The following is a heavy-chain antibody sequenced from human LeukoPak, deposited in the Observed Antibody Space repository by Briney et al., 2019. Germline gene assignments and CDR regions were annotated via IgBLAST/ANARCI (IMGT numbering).Heavy chain of an antibody. V-gene: IGHV3-30*04. CDR2: ISYDGSNK. CDR3: ARDRKAVAGRHRQSDDY. D-gene: IGHD6-19*01. J-gene: IGHJ4*02. Sequence: GGSLRLSCAASGFTFSSYAMHWVRQAPGKGLEWVAVISYDGSNKYYADSVKGRFTISRDNSKNTLYLQMNSLRAEDTAVYYCARDRKAVAGRHRQSDDYWGQGTLVTVSS. CDR1: GFTFSSYA.